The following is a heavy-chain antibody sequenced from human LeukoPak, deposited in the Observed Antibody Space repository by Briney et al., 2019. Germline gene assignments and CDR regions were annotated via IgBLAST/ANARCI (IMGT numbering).Heavy chain of an antibody. J-gene: IGHJ4*02. CDR1: GFTFTSYG. CDR3: AKDPEKLLTYYDFWSGYPAPFFDY. D-gene: IGHD3-3*01. V-gene: IGHV3-30*18. Sequence: PGGSLRLSCAASGFTFTSYGMHWVRQAPGKGLEWVAVISYDGSNKYYADSVKGRFTISRDNSKNTLYLQMNSLRAEDTAVYYCAKDPEKLLTYYDFWSGYPAPFFDYWGQGTLVTVSS. CDR2: ISYDGSNK.